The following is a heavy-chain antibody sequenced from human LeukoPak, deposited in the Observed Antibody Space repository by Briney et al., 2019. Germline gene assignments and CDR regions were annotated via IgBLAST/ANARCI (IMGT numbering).Heavy chain of an antibody. CDR3: AREEYGDYVGF. Sequence: SETLSLTCAVYGGSLSGYYWSWIRQPPGKRLEWIGYIYYSGSTDYNPSLKSRVTISVDTSKNQFSLKLNSVTAADTAVYYCAREEYGDYVGFWGQGTLVTVSS. CDR2: IYYSGST. V-gene: IGHV4-59*01. J-gene: IGHJ4*02. D-gene: IGHD4-17*01. CDR1: GGSLSGYY.